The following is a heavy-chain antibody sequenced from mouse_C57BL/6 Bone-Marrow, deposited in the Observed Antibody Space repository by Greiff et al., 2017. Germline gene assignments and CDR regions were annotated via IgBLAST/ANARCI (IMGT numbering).Heavy chain of an antibody. CDR2: ISSGGSYT. Sequence: EVKVVESGGDLVKPGGSLKLSCAASGFTFSSYGMSWVRQTPDKRLEWVATISSGGSYTYYPDSVKGRFTISRDNAKNTLYLQMSSLKSEDTAMYYCARGYFDVWGTGTTVTVSS. CDR1: GFTFSSYG. CDR3: ARGYFDV. V-gene: IGHV5-6*01. J-gene: IGHJ1*03.